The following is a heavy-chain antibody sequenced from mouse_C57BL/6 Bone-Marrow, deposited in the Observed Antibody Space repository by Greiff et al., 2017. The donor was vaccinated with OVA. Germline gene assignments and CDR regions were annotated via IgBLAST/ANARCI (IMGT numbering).Heavy chain of an antibody. Sequence: QVQLQQPGAELVKPGASVKLSCKASGYTFTSYWMQWVKQRPGQGLEWIGEIDPSDSYTNYNQKFKGKATLTVDTSSSTAYIQLSSLTSEDSAVYYCARVGDGYYLAWFAYWGQGTLVTVSA. CDR3: ARVGDGYYLAWFAY. CDR2: IDPSDSYT. J-gene: IGHJ3*01. V-gene: IGHV1-50*01. D-gene: IGHD2-3*01. CDR1: GYTFTSYW.